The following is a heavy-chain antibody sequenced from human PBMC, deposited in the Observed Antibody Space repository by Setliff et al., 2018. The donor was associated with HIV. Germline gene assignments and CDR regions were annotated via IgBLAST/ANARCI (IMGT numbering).Heavy chain of an antibody. Sequence: SETLSLTCAVYGGSFSGYYWSWIRQPPGKGLEWIGEIYYSGSTNYNPSLKSRVTISVDTSKNQFSLKLSSVTAADTAVYYCARATCSGGSCYYFDLWGRGTLVTVSS. D-gene: IGHD2-15*01. V-gene: IGHV4-34*01. CDR1: GGSFSGYY. CDR3: ARATCSGGSCYYFDL. CDR2: IYYSGST. J-gene: IGHJ2*01.